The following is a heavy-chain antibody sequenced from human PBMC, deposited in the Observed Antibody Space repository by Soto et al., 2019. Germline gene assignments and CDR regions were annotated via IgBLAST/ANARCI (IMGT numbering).Heavy chain of an antibody. Sequence: GGSLRLSCATSGFTFNPYPMTWVRQAPGKGLEWVSSISSTAGKTSSYADSVKGRFAISRDFSDNTVYLQMDNLRVDDTAVYFCAKGVLSFHYGMEVWGQGTTVTVSS. J-gene: IGHJ6*02. CDR3: AKGVLSFHYGMEV. CDR2: ISSTAGKTS. CDR1: GFTFNPYP. V-gene: IGHV3-23*01. D-gene: IGHD3-10*01.